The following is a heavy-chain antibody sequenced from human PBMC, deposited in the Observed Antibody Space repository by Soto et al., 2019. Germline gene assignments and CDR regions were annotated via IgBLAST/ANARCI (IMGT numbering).Heavy chain of an antibody. D-gene: IGHD2-21*02. J-gene: IGHJ4*01. V-gene: IGHV1-46*03. Sequence: ASVKVSCKASGNTFSNYYIHWVRQAPGQGLEWMGTINPSGGHTTYAQKFLGRVTMTRDTSTSTLYMELTRLRSEDTAVYYCARGGHVVVVTAAFDYWGQGTLVTVS. CDR2: INPSGGHT. CDR3: ARGGHVVVVTAAFDY. CDR1: GNTFSNYY.